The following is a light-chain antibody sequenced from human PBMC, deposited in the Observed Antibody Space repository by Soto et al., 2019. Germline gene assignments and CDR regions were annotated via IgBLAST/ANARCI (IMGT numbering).Light chain of an antibody. CDR2: HAS. J-gene: IGKJ1*01. V-gene: IGKV3-20*01. Sequence: EIVLTQSPGTLSLSPGERDTLSCRASQSVSSSYLAWHQQKPGQAPRLLIYHASSRGTGIPDRFSGSGSGTDLTLTISRQEPEDFAVYYCQQYGSSPWTFGQGTKVEIK. CDR1: QSVSSSY. CDR3: QQYGSSPWT.